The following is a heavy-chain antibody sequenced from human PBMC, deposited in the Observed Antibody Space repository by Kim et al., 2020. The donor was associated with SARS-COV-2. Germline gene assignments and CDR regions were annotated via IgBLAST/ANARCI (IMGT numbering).Heavy chain of an antibody. D-gene: IGHD6-13*01. Sequence: YADSVKGRFTSSRDNAQNSLYLQMNSLRAEDTAVYYCARGDSSSWYYFDYWGQGTLVTVSS. CDR3: ARGDSSSWYYFDY. J-gene: IGHJ4*02. V-gene: IGHV3-11*05.